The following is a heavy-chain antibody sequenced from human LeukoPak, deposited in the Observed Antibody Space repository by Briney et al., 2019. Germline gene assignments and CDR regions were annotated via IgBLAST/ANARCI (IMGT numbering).Heavy chain of an antibody. Sequence: PAASLRLSCSASGFTFSDYYMSWIRQAPGKGLEWVSYISSSGSTIYYADSVKGRFTISRDNAKNSLYLQMNSLRAEDTAVYYCARKRYYGSGSYYLFDYWGQGTLVTVSS. D-gene: IGHD3-10*01. J-gene: IGHJ4*02. CDR2: ISSSGSTI. V-gene: IGHV3-11*01. CDR3: ARKRYYGSGSYYLFDY. CDR1: GFTFSDYY.